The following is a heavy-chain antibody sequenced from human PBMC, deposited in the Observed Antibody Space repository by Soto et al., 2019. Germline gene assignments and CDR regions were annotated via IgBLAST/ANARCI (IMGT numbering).Heavy chain of an antibody. D-gene: IGHD3-22*01. CDR2: IDPSGGST. CDR1: GYTFTSYY. Sequence: ASVKVSCKASGYTFTSYYMHWVRQAPGQGLEWMGIIDPSGGSTNYAQKFQGRVTMTRDTSTSTVYMELSSLRSEDTAVYYCARDSYYDSSGYQTSQAFDYWGQGTLVTVSS. V-gene: IGHV1-46*01. CDR3: ARDSYYDSSGYQTSQAFDY. J-gene: IGHJ4*02.